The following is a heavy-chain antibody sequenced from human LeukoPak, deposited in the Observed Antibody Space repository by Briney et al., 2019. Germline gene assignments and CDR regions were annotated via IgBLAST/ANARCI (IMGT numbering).Heavy chain of an antibody. CDR1: GGPITSYY. CDR3: ARGSGWLPDC. J-gene: IGHJ4*02. D-gene: IGHD6-19*01. CDR2: IYYSGNT. Sequence: PSETLSLTCTISGGPITSYYWSWIRQPPGKGPEWIGYIYYSGNTNYNPSLKSRVTISVDTSKNEFSLQLTSVTAADTAMYYCARGSGWLPDCWGQGTLVTVSS. V-gene: IGHV4-59*01.